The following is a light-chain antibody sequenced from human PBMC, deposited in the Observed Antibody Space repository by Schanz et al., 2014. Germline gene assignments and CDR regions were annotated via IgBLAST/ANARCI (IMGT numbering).Light chain of an antibody. Sequence: EIVLTQSPATLSLSPGERATLTCRASESVSGYLAWYQQKPGQAPRLLIHDASNRATGIPARFSGSGAGTDFTLTISGLEPEDFAVYYCQQYGSSPRTFGQGTKVEIK. CDR3: QQYGSSPRT. CDR1: ESVSGY. V-gene: IGKV3D-11*02. J-gene: IGKJ1*01. CDR2: DAS.